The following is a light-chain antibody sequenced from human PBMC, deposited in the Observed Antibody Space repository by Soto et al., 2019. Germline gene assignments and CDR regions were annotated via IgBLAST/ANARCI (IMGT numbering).Light chain of an antibody. CDR2: GAS. CDR3: QQYNDWPLFT. J-gene: IGKJ5*01. V-gene: IGKV3-15*01. Sequence: EIVMTQSPATLSVSPGETATLSCRASQSVSSYLAWYQQKPGQAPRLLIYGASTRATGIPARFSGGGSGTEFTLTISGLQSEDFAVYSCQQYNDWPLFTFGQGTRL. CDR1: QSVSSY.